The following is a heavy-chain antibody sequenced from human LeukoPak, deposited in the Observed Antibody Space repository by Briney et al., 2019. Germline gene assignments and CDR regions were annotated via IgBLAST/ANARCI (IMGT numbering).Heavy chain of an antibody. CDR1: GFTLTNNT. J-gene: IGHJ6*03. CDR3: ARESAQHVTMDV. V-gene: IGHV3-21*06. Sequence: PGGSLRLSCTASGFTLTNNTMNWVRQAPGKGLEWVSSITSSNIYIFYSDSVRGRFTISRDNAKNSLYLQMNNLRAEDTAVYYCARESAQHVTMDVWGKGTTVTVSS. D-gene: IGHD4/OR15-4a*01. CDR2: ITSSNIYI.